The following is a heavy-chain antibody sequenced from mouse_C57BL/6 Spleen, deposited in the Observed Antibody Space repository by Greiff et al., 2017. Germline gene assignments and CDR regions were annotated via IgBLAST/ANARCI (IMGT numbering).Heavy chain of an antibody. CDR1: GYAFSSSW. CDR3: ARGYSNYPYWYFDG. D-gene: IGHD2-5*01. Sequence: VQLQQSGPELVKPGASVKISCKASGYAFSSSWMNWVKQRPGKGLEWIGRIYPGDGDTNYNGKFKGKATLTADKSSSTAYMQLSSLTSEDSAVYFCARGYSNYPYWYFDGWGTGTTVTVSS. J-gene: IGHJ1*03. V-gene: IGHV1-82*01. CDR2: IYPGDGDT.